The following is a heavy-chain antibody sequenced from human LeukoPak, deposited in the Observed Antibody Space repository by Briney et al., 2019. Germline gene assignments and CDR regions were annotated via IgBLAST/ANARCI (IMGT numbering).Heavy chain of an antibody. CDR1: GYSFVGYY. CDR2: MNPDTGGR. V-gene: IGHV1-2*02. Sequence: ASVKVSCKASGYSFVGYYIHWIRQAPGQGLEWLGWMNPDTGGRKLAQKFQGRVTLTRDTSINTAYMELNSLQSDDTAVYFCARDRVEMSTSLNFFDNWGQGSLITVSS. D-gene: IGHD5-24*01. CDR3: ARDRVEMSTSLNFFDN. J-gene: IGHJ4*02.